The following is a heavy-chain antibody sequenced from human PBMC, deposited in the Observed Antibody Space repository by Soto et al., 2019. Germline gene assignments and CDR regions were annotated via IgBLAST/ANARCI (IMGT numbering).Heavy chain of an antibody. D-gene: IGHD3-22*01. Sequence: GGSLRLSCAASGFTFSSYGMHWVRQAPGKGLEWVAVISYDGSNKYYADSVKCRFTISRDNSKNTLYLQMNSLRAEDTAVYYCAKNPSYYYDSSGWVYWGQGTLVTVSS. CDR1: GFTFSSYG. CDR2: ISYDGSNK. CDR3: AKNPSYYYDSSGWVY. V-gene: IGHV3-30*18. J-gene: IGHJ4*02.